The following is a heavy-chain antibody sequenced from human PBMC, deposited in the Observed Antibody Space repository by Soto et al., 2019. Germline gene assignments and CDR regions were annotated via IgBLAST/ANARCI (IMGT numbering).Heavy chain of an antibody. J-gene: IGHJ3*01. CDR2: INHSGTT. Sequence: SETLSLTCTVSGGSISSSSYYWGWIRQSPGKGLEWIGDINHSGTTNYNPSLKSRVTISVNTSEKQFSLKLSSVTAADTAVYYCARGHLWFGEYLSWGQGTMVTVSS. V-gene: IGHV4-39*01. CDR3: ARGHLWFGEYLS. CDR1: GGSISSSSYY. D-gene: IGHD3-10*01.